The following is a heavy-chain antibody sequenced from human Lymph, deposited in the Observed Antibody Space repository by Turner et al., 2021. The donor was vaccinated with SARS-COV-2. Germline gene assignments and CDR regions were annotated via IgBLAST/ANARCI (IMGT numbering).Heavy chain of an antibody. CDR2: INPNSGGT. D-gene: IGHD6-19*01. V-gene: IGHV1-2*02. CDR1: GYTFTDYY. CDR3: ARGEGIAVAGTQYFDY. J-gene: IGHJ4*02. Sequence: QVHLVQSGAEVKKPGASVKVSCKASGYTFTDYYMHWVRQAPGQGLEWMGWINPNSGGTNYAQKFQGRVTMTRDTSISTAYMELRWLRSDDTAVYFCARGEGIAVAGTQYFDYWGQGTLVTVSS.